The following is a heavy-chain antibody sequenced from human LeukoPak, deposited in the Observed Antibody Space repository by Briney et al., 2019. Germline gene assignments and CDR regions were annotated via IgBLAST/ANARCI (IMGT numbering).Heavy chain of an antibody. J-gene: IGHJ4*02. V-gene: IGHV3-33*01. Sequence: GRSLRLSCAASGFTFSSYGMHWVRQAAGKGLEWVAVIWYDGSNKYYADSVKGRFTISRDNSKNTLYLQMNSLRAEDTAVYYRVRGPPNWGYDYWGQGTLVTVSS. CDR2: IWYDGSNK. CDR3: VRGPPNWGYDY. D-gene: IGHD7-27*01. CDR1: GFTFSSYG.